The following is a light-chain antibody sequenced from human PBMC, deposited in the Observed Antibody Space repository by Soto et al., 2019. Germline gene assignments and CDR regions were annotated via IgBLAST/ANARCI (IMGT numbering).Light chain of an antibody. V-gene: IGLV2-14*01. CDR1: SSDVGGYNY. J-gene: IGLJ2*01. CDR2: DVS. CDR3: SSYTSSSTSVV. Sequence: QSALTQPASVSGSPGQSITISCTGTSSDVGGYNYVSWYQQHPGKAPKLMIYDVSNRPSGVSNRFSGSKSGTTASLTISGLPAEDAADYYCSSYTSSSTSVVFGGGTKLTVL.